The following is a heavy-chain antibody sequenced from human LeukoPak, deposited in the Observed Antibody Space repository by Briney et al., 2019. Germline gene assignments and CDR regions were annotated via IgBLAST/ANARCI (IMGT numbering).Heavy chain of an antibody. J-gene: IGHJ4*02. Sequence: PGGSLRLSCAASGFTFSSYGMHWVRQAPGKGLEGVAFVRYDASNKYYADSVMGRFTISRDNSKTTLFLQMTSLRAEDTAIYYCAKDPPSFGSGSYYPTLDYWGQGTLVTVSS. CDR3: AKDPPSFGSGSYYPTLDY. D-gene: IGHD3-10*01. CDR1: GFTFSSYG. V-gene: IGHV3-30*02. CDR2: VRYDASNK.